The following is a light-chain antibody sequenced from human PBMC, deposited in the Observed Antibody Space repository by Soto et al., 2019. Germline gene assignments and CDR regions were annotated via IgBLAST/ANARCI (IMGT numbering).Light chain of an antibody. J-gene: IGLJ1*01. CDR2: GVS. CDR1: ITDIGAYNY. CDR3: SSYTSSITPYV. Sequence: QSALTQPASVSGSPGQSITISCTGTITDIGAYNYVSWYQQHPGKAPKLLIYGVSSRPSGVSNRFSDSKSGNAAYLTISGLQADDEAEYYCSSYTSSITPYVFGTGTKVTVL. V-gene: IGLV2-14*01.